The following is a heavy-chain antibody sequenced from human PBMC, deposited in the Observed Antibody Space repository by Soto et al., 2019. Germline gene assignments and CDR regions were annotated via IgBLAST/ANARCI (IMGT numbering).Heavy chain of an antibody. Sequence: GGSLRLSCAGSGFTFSTYWMSWVRQAPGKGLEWVANIKQDGSERYYVDSVKGRFTISRDNAKNSLYLQMNSLRAEDTAVYYCARDSGTSDYWGQGTLVTVSS. J-gene: IGHJ4*02. CDR1: GFTFSTYW. CDR3: ARDSGTSDY. CDR2: IKQDGSER. V-gene: IGHV3-7*01. D-gene: IGHD1-1*01.